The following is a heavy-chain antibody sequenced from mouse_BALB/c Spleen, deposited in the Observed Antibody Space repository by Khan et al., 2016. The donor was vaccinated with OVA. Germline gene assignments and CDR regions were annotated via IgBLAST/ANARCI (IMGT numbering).Heavy chain of an antibody. CDR2: IWSGGST. CDR3: ARREYLMTWLAY. V-gene: IGHV2-2*02. CDR1: GFSLTNFG. Sequence: QVQLKQSGPGLVQPSQSLSITCTVSGFSLTNFGVHWVRQSPGKGLEWLGVIWSGGSTDYNAAFKSRLSISKDNSKSQVFFKMNSLQANDTATYYWARREYLMTWLAYRGQGTLVTVSA. J-gene: IGHJ3*01.